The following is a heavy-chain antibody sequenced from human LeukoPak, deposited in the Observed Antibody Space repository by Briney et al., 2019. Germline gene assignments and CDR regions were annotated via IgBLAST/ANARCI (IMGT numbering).Heavy chain of an antibody. J-gene: IGHJ2*01. D-gene: IGHD4-23*01. CDR1: GFTFDDYA. V-gene: IGHV3-9*01. Sequence: GGSLRLSCAASGFTFDDYAMHWVRQAPGKGLEWVSGISWNSGSIGYADSVKGRFTISRDNAKNSLYLQMNSLRAEDTALYYCAKDAKVVSNWYFDLWGRGTLVTVSS. CDR3: AKDAKVVSNWYFDL. CDR2: ISWNSGSI.